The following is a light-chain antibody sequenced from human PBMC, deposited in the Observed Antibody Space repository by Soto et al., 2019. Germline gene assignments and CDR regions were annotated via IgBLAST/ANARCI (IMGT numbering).Light chain of an antibody. J-gene: IGLJ2*01. CDR1: SSDIGSYNL. CDR2: EAS. V-gene: IGLV2-23*02. Sequence: QSVLTQPASVSGSPGQSITISCTGTSSDIGSYNLVSWYQHRPGEAPKLMIYEASKRPSGVPNRFSGSKSGNTASLTISGLQAEDEADYYCCSYAGTSTFVVFGGGTKLTVL. CDR3: CSYAGTSTFVV.